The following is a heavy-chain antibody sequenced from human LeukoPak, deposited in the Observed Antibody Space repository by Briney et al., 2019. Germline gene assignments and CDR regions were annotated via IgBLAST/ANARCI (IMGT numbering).Heavy chain of an antibody. J-gene: IGHJ4*02. CDR3: ARGVVVPAATMTEFDY. CDR2: ISAYNGNT. CDR1: GYTFTGYG. Sequence: APVKVSCKASGYTFTGYGIMWVRQAPGQGLEWMGWISAYNGNTNYAQKLQGRVTMTTDTSTSTAYMELRSLRSDDTAVYYCARGVVVPAATMTEFDYWGQETLVTVSS. D-gene: IGHD2-2*01. V-gene: IGHV1-18*01.